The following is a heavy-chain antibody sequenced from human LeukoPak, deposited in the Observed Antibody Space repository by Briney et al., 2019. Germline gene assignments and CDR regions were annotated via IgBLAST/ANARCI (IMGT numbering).Heavy chain of an antibody. CDR2: IYHSGST. D-gene: IGHD3-10*01. CDR3: ARGEEYGSGTVHFDY. Sequence: SETLSLTCTVSGGSISNSGYYWGWIRQPPGKGLEWIGEIYHSGSTYYNPSLKSRVTISVDKSKNQFSLKLSSVTAADTAVYYCARGEEYGSGTVHFDYWGQGTLVTVSS. J-gene: IGHJ4*02. CDR1: GGSISNSGYY. V-gene: IGHV4-39*07.